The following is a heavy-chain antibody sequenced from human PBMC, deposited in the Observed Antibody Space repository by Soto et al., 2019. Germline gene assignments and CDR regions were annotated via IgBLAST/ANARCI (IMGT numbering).Heavy chain of an antibody. CDR2: IYYSGST. V-gene: IGHV4-59*08. J-gene: IGHJ4*02. CDR1: GGSISSYY. Sequence: NPSETLSLTCTVSGGSISSYYWSWIRQPPGKGLEWIGYIYYSGSTNYNPSLKSRVTISVDTSKNQFSLKLSSVTAADTAVYYCASTSGLRSWHYFDYWGQGTLVTVSS. D-gene: IGHD6-13*01. CDR3: ASTSGLRSWHYFDY.